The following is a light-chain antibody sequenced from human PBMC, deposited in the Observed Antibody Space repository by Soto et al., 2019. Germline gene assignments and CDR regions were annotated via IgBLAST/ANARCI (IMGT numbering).Light chain of an antibody. CDR2: GNS. CDR3: SSYAGSNNQDVGGREHVV. CDR1: SSNIGAGYD. V-gene: IGLV1-40*01. Sequence: QSVLTQPPSVSGAPGQRVTISCTGSSSNIGAGYDVHWYQQLPGTAPKLLIYGNSNRPSGVPDRFSGSKSGTSASLAITGLQAEDEADYYCSSYAGSNNQDVGGREHVVFGGGTKLTVL. J-gene: IGLJ2*01.